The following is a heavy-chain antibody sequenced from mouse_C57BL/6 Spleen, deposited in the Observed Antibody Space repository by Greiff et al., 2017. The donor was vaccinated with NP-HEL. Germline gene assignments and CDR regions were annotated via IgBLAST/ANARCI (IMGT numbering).Heavy chain of an antibody. CDR2: ISYDGSN. V-gene: IGHV3-6*01. J-gene: IGHJ2*01. CDR3: ARTGLLRRYFDY. D-gene: IGHD1-1*01. CDR1: GYSITSGYY. Sequence: EVQLKESGPGLVKPSQSLSLTCSVTGYSITSGYYWNWIRQFPGNKLEWMGYISYDGSNNYNPSLKNRISITRDTSKNQFFLKLNSVTTEDTATYYCARTGLLRRYFDYWGQGTTLTVSS.